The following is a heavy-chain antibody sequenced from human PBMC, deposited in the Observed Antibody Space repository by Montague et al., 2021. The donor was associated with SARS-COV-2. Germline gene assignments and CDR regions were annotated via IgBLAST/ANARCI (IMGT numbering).Heavy chain of an antibody. CDR1: GGSISSINW. J-gene: IGHJ4*02. CDR3: ARTGYSGGWHSFDY. V-gene: IGHV4-4*02. D-gene: IGHD6-19*01. Sequence: SETLSLTCVVSGGSISSINWWSWVRQPPGKGLEWIGEIYHSGSTNYNPSLKSRVIISVDKSKNQFSLKLSSVTAADTAVYYCARTGYSGGWHSFDYWGQGTLGTVSS. CDR2: IYHSGST.